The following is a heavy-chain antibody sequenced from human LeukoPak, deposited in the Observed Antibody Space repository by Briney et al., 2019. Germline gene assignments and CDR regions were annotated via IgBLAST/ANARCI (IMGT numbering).Heavy chain of an antibody. V-gene: IGHV3-48*03. Sequence: PGGSLRLSCAASGFTFSSYEMNWVRQAPGKGLEWVSYISSSGSTIYYADSVKGRFTISRDDAKNSLYLQMNSLRAEDTAVYYCAREFEGEGSAFDIWGQGTMVTVSS. CDR1: GFTFSSYE. CDR2: ISSSGSTI. J-gene: IGHJ3*02. D-gene: IGHD3-10*01. CDR3: AREFEGEGSAFDI.